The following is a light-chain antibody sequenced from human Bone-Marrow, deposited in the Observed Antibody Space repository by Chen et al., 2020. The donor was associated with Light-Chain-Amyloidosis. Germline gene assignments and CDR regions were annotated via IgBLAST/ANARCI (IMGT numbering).Light chain of an antibody. J-gene: IGKJ4*01. Sequence: EIVLTQSPGTLSLSPGEGANLSCRASQTVSSNYLTWYQQKFGQAPRLLIYGSSSRATDIPDRFAGSGSGTDFTLTINRLEPEDFARYYCQQYRTSPLTFGGGTKVEIK. CDR3: QQYRTSPLT. CDR1: QTVSSNY. V-gene: IGKV3-20*01. CDR2: GSS.